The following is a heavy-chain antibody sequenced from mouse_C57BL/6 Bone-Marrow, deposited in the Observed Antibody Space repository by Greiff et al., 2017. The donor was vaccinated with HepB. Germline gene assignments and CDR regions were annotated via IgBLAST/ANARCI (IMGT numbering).Heavy chain of an antibody. Sequence: EVKLVDSGGDLVKPGGSLKLSCAASGFTFSSYGMSWVRQTPDKRLEWVATISSGGSYTYYPDSVKGRFTISRDNAKNTLYLQMSSLKSEYTAMYYCARPPFAYWGQGTRVTVSA. V-gene: IGHV5-6*01. CDR2: ISSGGSYT. CDR1: GFTFSSYG. CDR3: ARPPFAY. J-gene: IGHJ3*01.